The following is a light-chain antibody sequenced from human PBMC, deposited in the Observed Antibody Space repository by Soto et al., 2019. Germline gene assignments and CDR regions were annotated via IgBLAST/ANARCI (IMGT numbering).Light chain of an antibody. V-gene: IGKV1-27*01. J-gene: IGKJ5*01. CDR3: QKYNSAPRT. Sequence: DIQMTQSASFLSASVGDRVTITCRASQGISNYLAWYQQKPGKVPKLLIYAASTLQSGVPSRFSGSGSGTDFTLTISSLQPEDVATYYCQKYNSAPRTFGQGTRLEIK. CDR1: QGISNY. CDR2: AAS.